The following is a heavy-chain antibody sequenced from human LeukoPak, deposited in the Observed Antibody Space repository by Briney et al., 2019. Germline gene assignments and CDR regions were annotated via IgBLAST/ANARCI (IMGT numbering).Heavy chain of an antibody. D-gene: IGHD1-26*01. CDR2: IYPGDSDT. V-gene: IGHV5-51*01. CDR1: GYSFTTYW. Sequence: GESLKISCKGSGYSFTTYWIAWVRQMPGKGLEWMGIIYPGDSDTTYSPSFQGQVTISADKSISTAYLQWSSLKASDTAMYYCARRRSGSYLDYWGQGTLVTVSS. CDR3: ARRRSGSYLDY. J-gene: IGHJ4*02.